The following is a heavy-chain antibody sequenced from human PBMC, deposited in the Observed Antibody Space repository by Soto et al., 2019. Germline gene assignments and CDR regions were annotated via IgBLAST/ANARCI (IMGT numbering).Heavy chain of an antibody. D-gene: IGHD3-3*01. CDR2: IWYDGSNK. J-gene: IGHJ4*02. Sequence: QVQLVESEGGVVQPGRSLRLSCTASGFTFNDHAMHWVRQAPGKGLEWVAYIWYDGSNKYYADSVKGRFTVSRDNSKKTVLLQLNSLRAEDTAVYFCARDGGRAYDLDYWGQGTLVTVSS. CDR1: GFTFNDHA. CDR3: ARDGGRAYDLDY. V-gene: IGHV3-33*01.